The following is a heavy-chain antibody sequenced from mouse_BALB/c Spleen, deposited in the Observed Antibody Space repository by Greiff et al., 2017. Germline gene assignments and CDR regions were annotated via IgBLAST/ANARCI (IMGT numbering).Heavy chain of an antibody. V-gene: IGHV14-4*02. CDR1: GFNIKDYY. D-gene: IGHD2-1*01. Sequence: EVQLQESGAELVRPGASVKLSCTASGFNIKDYYMHWVKQRPEQGLEWIGWIDPENGDTEYAPKFQGKATMTADTSSNTAYLQLSSLTSEDTAVYYCKAYGNSYYYAMDYWGQGTSVTVSS. CDR3: KAYGNSYYYAMDY. CDR2: IDPENGDT. J-gene: IGHJ4*01.